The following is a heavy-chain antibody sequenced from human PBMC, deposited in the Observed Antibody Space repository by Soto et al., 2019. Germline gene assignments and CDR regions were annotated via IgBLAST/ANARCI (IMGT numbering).Heavy chain of an antibody. V-gene: IGHV3-30-3*01. Sequence: PGGSLRLSCAASGFTFSSYAMHWVRQAPGKGLEWVAVISYDGSNKYYADSVKGRFTISRDNSKNTLYLQMNSLRAEDTAVYYCARVGYCSGGSCYSADVYYYYGMDVWGQRTTVTVSS. J-gene: IGHJ6*02. CDR1: GFTFSSYA. CDR3: ARVGYCSGGSCYSADVYYYYGMDV. D-gene: IGHD2-15*01. CDR2: ISYDGSNK.